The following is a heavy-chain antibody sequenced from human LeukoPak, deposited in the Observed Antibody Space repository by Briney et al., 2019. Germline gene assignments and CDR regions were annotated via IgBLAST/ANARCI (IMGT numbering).Heavy chain of an antibody. J-gene: IGHJ5*02. CDR2: ISSTGRTI. D-gene: IGHD2-2*01. CDR3: ARVYCTSTSCSHWLDP. CDR1: GIIFKSYS. V-gene: IGHV3-48*04. Sequence: GGSLRLFCAASGIIFKSYSMNWVRQAPGKGLEWLSYISSTGRTIYYADSAKGGFTISRDNAKNLLYLEVKSLRAEDTAVYYCARVYCTSTSCSHWLDPWRQGTLDPVPS.